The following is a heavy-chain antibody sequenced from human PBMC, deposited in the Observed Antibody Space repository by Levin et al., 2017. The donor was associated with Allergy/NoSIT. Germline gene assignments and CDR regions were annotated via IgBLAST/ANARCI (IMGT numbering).Heavy chain of an antibody. V-gene: IGHV3-53*01. CDR2: MYSGGAT. CDR1: GFTVSSDF. J-gene: IGHJ6*02. CDR3: ARDRTYFGMDV. Sequence: GGSLRLSCAASGFTVSSDFMSWVRQAPGKGLEWVSIMYSGGATYHADSVKGRITVSRDNSKNTLYLQMNTLRAEDTAVYYCARDRTYFGMDVWGQGTTVTVSS. D-gene: IGHD1-14*01.